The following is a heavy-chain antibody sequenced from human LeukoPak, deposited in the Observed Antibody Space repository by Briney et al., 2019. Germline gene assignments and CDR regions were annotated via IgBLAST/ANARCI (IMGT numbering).Heavy chain of an antibody. Sequence: PSETLSLTCTVSGNSISSYYWSWIRQPAGKGLEWIGRIYTSGSTNYNPSLKSRVTMSVDTSKNQFSLNLGPVTDADTAFYYCARETTGLARYFDYWGQGTLVTVSS. D-gene: IGHD4-11*01. V-gene: IGHV4-4*07. CDR3: ARETTGLARYFDY. J-gene: IGHJ4*02. CDR2: IYTSGST. CDR1: GNSISSYY.